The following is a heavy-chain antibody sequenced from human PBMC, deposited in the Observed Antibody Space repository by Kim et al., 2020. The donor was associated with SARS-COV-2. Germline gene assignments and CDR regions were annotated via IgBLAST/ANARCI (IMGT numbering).Heavy chain of an antibody. D-gene: IGHD2-21*02. CDR2: GGAS. V-gene: IGHV3-23*01. J-gene: IGHJ4*02. CDR3: AKEGLLTH. Sequence: GGASFYADSVKGRFTISRDNSKNTLYLQMNSLRAEDTAVYYCAKEGLLTHWGQGTLVTVSS.